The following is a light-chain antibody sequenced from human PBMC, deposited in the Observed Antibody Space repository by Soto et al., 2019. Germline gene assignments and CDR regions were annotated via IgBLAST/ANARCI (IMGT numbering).Light chain of an antibody. CDR2: EVS. Sequence: QSALTQPASVSGSPGQSITISCTGTSSDVGAYNYVSWYQHHPGKAPKLMIYEVSNRPSGVSNRFSGSKSGNTASLTVSGLQAEDEADYYCSSYEGSNSLLFGGGTKLTVL. J-gene: IGLJ2*01. CDR1: SSDVGAYNY. V-gene: IGLV2-14*01. CDR3: SSYEGSNSLL.